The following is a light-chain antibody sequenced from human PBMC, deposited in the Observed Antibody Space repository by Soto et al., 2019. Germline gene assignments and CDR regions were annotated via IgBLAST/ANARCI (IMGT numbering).Light chain of an antibody. CDR1: QGIRKD. CDR2: AAS. Sequence: IQMTKPPSSLSASVSDRFSITCRASQGIRKDLGWYQQKPGKAPKRLIYAASSLQSGVPSRFSGSGFGTEFTLTISSLQSEDFATYYCLQYNSYSWTFGQGTKVDIK. V-gene: IGKV1-17*01. CDR3: LQYNSYSWT. J-gene: IGKJ1*01.